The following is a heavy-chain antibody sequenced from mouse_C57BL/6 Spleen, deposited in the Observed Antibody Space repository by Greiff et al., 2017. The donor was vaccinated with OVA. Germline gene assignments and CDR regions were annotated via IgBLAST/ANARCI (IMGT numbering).Heavy chain of an antibody. CDR3: AIHDDYDGRDGGLFDY. D-gene: IGHD2-4*01. CDR2: IHPSDSDT. CDR1: GYTFTSYW. Sequence: QVQLQQPGAELVKPGASVKVSCKASGYTFTSYWMHWVKQRPGQGLEWIGRIHPSDSDTNYNQKFKGKATLTVDKSSSTAYMQLSILTSEDSAVYYCAIHDDYDGRDGGLFDYWGQGTTLTVSS. J-gene: IGHJ2*01. V-gene: IGHV1-74*01.